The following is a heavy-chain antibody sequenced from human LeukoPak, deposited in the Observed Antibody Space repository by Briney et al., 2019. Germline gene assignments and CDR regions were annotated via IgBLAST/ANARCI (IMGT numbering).Heavy chain of an antibody. CDR2: ISSSGSTI. Sequence: GGSLRLSCAASGFTFSSYEMNWVRQAPGKGLEGVSYISSSGSTIYYADSVKGRFTISRDNAKNLVYLQMNSLRAEDRAVYYCARRSRGTGSWYYFDYWGQGTLVTVSS. CDR1: GFTFSSYE. CDR3: ARRSRGTGSWYYFDY. D-gene: IGHD3-10*01. V-gene: IGHV3-48*03. J-gene: IGHJ4*02.